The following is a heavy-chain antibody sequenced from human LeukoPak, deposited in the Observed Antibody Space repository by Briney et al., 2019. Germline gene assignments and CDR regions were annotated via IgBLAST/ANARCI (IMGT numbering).Heavy chain of an antibody. D-gene: IGHD4-17*01. J-gene: IGHJ4*02. CDR1: GGSISSGSYY. Sequence: KTSQTLSLTCTVSGGSISSGSYYWGWIRQHPGKGLEWIGYIYYSGSTYYNPSLKSRVTISVDTSKNQFSLKLSSVTAADTAVYYCARADYAEGFDYWGQGTLVTVSS. CDR3: ARADYAEGFDY. V-gene: IGHV4-31*03. CDR2: IYYSGST.